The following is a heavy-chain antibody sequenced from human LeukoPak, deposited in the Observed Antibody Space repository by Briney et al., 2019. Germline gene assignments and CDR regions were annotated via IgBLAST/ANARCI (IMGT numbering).Heavy chain of an antibody. CDR3: AKGSRPPPNYYDSSGYYLSSLDY. Sequence: GGSLRLSCAASGFTFSSYGMSWVRQAPGKGLEWVSAISGSGGSTYYADSVKGRFTISRDNSKNTLYLQMNSLRAEDTAVYYCAKGSRPPPNYYDSSGYYLSSLDYWGQGTLVTVSS. CDR1: GFTFSSYG. D-gene: IGHD3-22*01. V-gene: IGHV3-23*01. CDR2: ISGSGGST. J-gene: IGHJ4*02.